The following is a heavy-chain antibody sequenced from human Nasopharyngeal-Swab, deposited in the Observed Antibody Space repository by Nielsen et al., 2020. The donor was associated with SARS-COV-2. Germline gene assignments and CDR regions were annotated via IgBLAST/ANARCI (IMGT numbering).Heavy chain of an antibody. Sequence: SSAVYGGSFSGYYWSWIRQPPGKGLEWIGEINHSGSTNYNPSLKSRVTISVDTSKNQFSLKLHSVTAADTAVYYCARGESYDYVWEKWGQGTLVTVSS. D-gene: IGHD3-16*01. J-gene: IGHJ4*02. CDR1: GGSFSGYY. CDR2: INHSGST. V-gene: IGHV4-34*01. CDR3: ARGESYDYVWEK.